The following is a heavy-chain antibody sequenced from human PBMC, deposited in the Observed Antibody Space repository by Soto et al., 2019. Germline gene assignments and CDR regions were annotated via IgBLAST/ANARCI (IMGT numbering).Heavy chain of an antibody. CDR2: ISYDGSNK. CDR3: AKDLSGWYSG. J-gene: IGHJ4*02. D-gene: IGHD6-19*01. CDR1: GFTFSSYG. Sequence: GGSLRLSCAASGFTFSSYGMHWVRQAPGKGLEWVAVISYDGSNKYYADSVKGRFTISRDNSKNTLYLQMNSLRAEDTAVYYCAKDLSGWYSGWGQGTLVTVSS. V-gene: IGHV3-30*18.